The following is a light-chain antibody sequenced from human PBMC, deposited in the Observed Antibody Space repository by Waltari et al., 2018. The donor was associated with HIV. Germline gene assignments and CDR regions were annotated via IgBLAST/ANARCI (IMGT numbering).Light chain of an antibody. CDR3: HQYASFSGT. CDR2: QAS. J-gene: IGKJ1*01. Sequence: DIRLTQSPSTLSASAGDRVAITCRAGQNVGAFLAWYQQKPGKPPKLLIFQASILEGGVPSRFSGSVSGSDFNLTINGLQSDDFATYYCHQYASFSGTFGQGTKVEF. CDR1: QNVGAF. V-gene: IGKV1-5*03.